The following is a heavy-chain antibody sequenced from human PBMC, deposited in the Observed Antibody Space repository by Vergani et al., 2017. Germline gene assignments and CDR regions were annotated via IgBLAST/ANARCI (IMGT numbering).Heavy chain of an antibody. CDR3: ARGRGVGITRVRDGNWFDP. Sequence: QVQLQESGPGLVKPSQTLSLTCTVSGGSISSGDYYWSWIRQPPGEGLEWIGYIIYSGSTYYNPSLKSLVTISVDTSKNSFSLKLSSVTAADTAEYYCARGRGVGITRVRDGNWFDPWGQGTLVTVSS. CDR2: IIYSGST. CDR1: GGSISSGDYY. D-gene: IGHD3-10*01. J-gene: IGHJ5*02. V-gene: IGHV4-30-4*08.